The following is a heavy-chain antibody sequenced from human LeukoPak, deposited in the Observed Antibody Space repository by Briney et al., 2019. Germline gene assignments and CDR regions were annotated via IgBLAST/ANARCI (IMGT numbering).Heavy chain of an antibody. V-gene: IGHV1-2*02. CDR1: GGTFSSYA. CDR2: INPNGGGT. D-gene: IGHD6-13*01. CDR3: ARLSSSWRPFDY. Sequence: ASVKVSCKASGGTFSSYAISWVRQAPGQGLEWMGWINPNGGGTDLAQKFQGRVTMTRDTSISTVYMELSRLRYDDTAVYYCARLSSSWRPFDYWGQGTLVTVSS. J-gene: IGHJ4*02.